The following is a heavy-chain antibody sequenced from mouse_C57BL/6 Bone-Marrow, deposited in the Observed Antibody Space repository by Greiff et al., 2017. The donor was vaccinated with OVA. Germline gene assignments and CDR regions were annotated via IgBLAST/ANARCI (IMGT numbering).Heavy chain of an antibody. CDR1: GFTFSDYG. D-gene: IGHD3-2*02. Sequence: EVKLVESGGGLVKPGGSLKLSCAASGFTFSDYGMHWVRQAPEKGLEWVAYISSGSSTIYYADTVKGRFTISRDNAKNTLFLQMTSLRSEDTAMYYCATQLRGSAFWFAYWGQGTLVTVSA. V-gene: IGHV5-17*01. CDR2: ISSGSSTI. CDR3: ATQLRGSAFWFAY. J-gene: IGHJ3*01.